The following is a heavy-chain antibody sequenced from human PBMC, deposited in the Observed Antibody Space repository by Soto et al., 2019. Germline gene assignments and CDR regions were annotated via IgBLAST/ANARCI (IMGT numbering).Heavy chain of an antibody. CDR2: IYYSGST. V-gene: IGHV4-61*01. D-gene: IGHD3-22*01. J-gene: IGHJ5*02. CDR1: GGSVSSGSYY. Sequence: KPSETLSLTCTVSGGSVSSGSYYWSWIRQPPGKGLEWIGYIYYSGSTNYNPSLKSRVTISVDTSKNQFSLKLSSVTAADTAVYYCARVGHYYDSSGYFNWFDPWGQGTLVTVS. CDR3: ARVGHYYDSSGYFNWFDP.